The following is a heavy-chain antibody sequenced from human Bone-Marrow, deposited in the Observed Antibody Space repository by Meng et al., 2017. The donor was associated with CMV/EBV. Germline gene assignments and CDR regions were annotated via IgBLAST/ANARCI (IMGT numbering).Heavy chain of an antibody. CDR2: IYWDDDK. CDR1: EFSPSSGGVG. Sequence: ITLKQSGPALVTPAQALTLTCSVSEFSPSSGGVGVCWIRQPPGKALEWLALIYWDDDKRYRPSLKSRLTITKDTSKNQVVLTMTNMDPVDTATYYCAHTPITMVRGVDWGQGTLVTVSS. CDR3: AHTPITMVRGVD. J-gene: IGHJ4*02. V-gene: IGHV2-5*02. D-gene: IGHD3-10*01.